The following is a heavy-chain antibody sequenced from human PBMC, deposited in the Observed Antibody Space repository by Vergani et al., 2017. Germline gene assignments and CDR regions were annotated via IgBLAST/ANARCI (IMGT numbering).Heavy chain of an antibody. CDR1: GFTFSSYG. Sequence: QVQLVESGGGVVQPGRSLRLSCAASGFTFSSYGMHWVRQAPGKGLEWVAVIWYDGSNKYYADSVKGRFTISRDNSKNSLYLQMNSLRDEDTAVYYCARGGAMASWGQGTLVTVSS. V-gene: IGHV3-33*01. CDR2: IWYDGSNK. J-gene: IGHJ5*02. D-gene: IGHD5-18*01. CDR3: ARGGAMAS.